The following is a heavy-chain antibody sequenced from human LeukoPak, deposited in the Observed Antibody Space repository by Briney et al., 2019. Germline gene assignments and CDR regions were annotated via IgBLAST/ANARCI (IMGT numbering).Heavy chain of an antibody. CDR3: ATNRYTAFDF. V-gene: IGHV3-7*02. D-gene: IGHD2-2*02. CDR1: GFTFNSYW. J-gene: IGHJ3*01. CDR2: IKQDGGET. Sequence: GGSLRLSCAASGFTFNSYWMSWVRQAPGKGLEWVANIKQDGGETYYVDSLKGRFTISRDNAKNSLYLQMNSLRAEDSVVYYCATNRYTAFDFRGQGTMVTVSS.